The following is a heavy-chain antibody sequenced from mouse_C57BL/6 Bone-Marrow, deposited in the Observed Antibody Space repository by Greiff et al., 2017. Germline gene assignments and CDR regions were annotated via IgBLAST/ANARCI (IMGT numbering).Heavy chain of an antibody. CDR2: ISYDGSN. Sequence: EVKLMESGPGLVKPSQSLSLTCSVTGYSITSGYYWNWIRQFPGNKLEWMGYISYDGSNNYNPSLKNRISITRDTSKNQFFLKLNSVTTEDTATYYWARGFYYGSGVDYWGQGTTLTVSS. J-gene: IGHJ2*01. CDR1: GYSITSGYY. CDR3: ARGFYYGSGVDY. V-gene: IGHV3-6*01. D-gene: IGHD1-1*01.